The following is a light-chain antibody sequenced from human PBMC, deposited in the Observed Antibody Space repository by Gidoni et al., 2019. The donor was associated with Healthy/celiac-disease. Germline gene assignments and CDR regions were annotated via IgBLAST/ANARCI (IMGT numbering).Light chain of an antibody. CDR1: QSVSRCY. Sequence: EIVLTKSPGTLSLSPGDRATLSCRASQSVSRCYLAWYQQKPGQAPRLLIYGASSRATGIPDSFSGSGSGTDFTLTIRRLELEDFAVYSCQQYGSSLLTFGPGTKVDSK. CDR2: GAS. CDR3: QQYGSSLLT. V-gene: IGKV3-20*01. J-gene: IGKJ3*01.